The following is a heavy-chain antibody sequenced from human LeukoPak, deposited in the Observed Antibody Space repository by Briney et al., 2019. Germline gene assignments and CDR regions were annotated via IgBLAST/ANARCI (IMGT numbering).Heavy chain of an antibody. CDR1: GGSFSGYY. D-gene: IGHD2-2*02. Sequence: SETLSLTCAVYGGSFSGYYWSWIRQPPGKGLEWIGEINHSGSTNYNPSLKSRVTISVDTSKNQFSLKLSSVTAADTAVYYCARGVGVVPAAISYYYYMDVWGQGTTVTISS. V-gene: IGHV4-34*01. J-gene: IGHJ6*03. CDR3: ARGVGVVPAAISYYYYMDV. CDR2: INHSGST.